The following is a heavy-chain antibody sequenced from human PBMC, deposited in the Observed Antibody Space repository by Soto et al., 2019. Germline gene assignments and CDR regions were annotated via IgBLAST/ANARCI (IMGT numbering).Heavy chain of an antibody. Sequence: PGGSLRLSCAASGFTFSSYGMHCVRQAPGNGLEWVAVIWYDGSNKYYADSVKGRFTISRDNSKNTLYLQMNSLRAEDTAVYYCARGVAARSDYYYYGMDVWGQGXTVTVYS. CDR3: ARGVAARSDYYYYGMDV. J-gene: IGHJ6*02. D-gene: IGHD6-6*01. CDR2: IWYDGSNK. V-gene: IGHV3-33*01. CDR1: GFTFSSYG.